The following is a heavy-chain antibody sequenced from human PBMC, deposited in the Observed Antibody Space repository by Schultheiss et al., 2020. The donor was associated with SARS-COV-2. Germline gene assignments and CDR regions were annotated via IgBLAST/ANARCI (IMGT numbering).Heavy chain of an antibody. CDR1: GFTVSSNY. CDR3: ARTGTAADPNWFDP. V-gene: IGHV3-33*08. CDR2: IWYDGSNQ. Sequence: GGSLRLSCAASGFTVSSNYMSWVRQAPGKGLEWVAVIWYDGSNQDYADSVKGRFTISRDNAKNSLYLQMNSLRAEDTAVYYCARTGTAADPNWFDPWGQGTLVTVSS. J-gene: IGHJ5*02. D-gene: IGHD6-13*01.